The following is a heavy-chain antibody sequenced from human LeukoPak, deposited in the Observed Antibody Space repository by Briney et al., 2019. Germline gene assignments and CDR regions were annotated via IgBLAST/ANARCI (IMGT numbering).Heavy chain of an antibody. D-gene: IGHD5-12*01. CDR1: GYTFTGYY. Sequence: GASVKVSCKASGYTFTGYYMHWVRQAPGQGLEWMGRINPNSGGTNYAQKFQGWVTMTRDTSISTAYMELSRLRSDDTAVYYCARGGWLRFSYYFDYWGQGTLVTVSS. CDR3: ARGGWLRFSYYFDY. CDR2: INPNSGGT. J-gene: IGHJ4*02. V-gene: IGHV1-2*04.